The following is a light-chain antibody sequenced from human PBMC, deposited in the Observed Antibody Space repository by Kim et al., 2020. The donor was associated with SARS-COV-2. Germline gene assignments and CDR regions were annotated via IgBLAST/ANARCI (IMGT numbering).Light chain of an antibody. J-gene: IGKJ4*01. CDR2: AAS. CDR3: QQSHSTPLLT. Sequence: DIQMTQSPSSLAASVGDRVTIACRASQSISTYLNWYQQKPGKAPKLLIYAASTLQSGVPSRFSGSGSGTDFTLTITSLQPEDFATYYCQQSHSTPLLTFGGETKLEI. CDR1: QSISTY. V-gene: IGKV1-39*01.